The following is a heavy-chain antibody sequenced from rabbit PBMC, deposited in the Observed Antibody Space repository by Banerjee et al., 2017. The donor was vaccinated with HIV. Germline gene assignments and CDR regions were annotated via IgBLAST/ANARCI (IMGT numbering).Heavy chain of an antibody. V-gene: IGHV1S45*01. CDR1: GIDFSSYYR. CDR2: IDTGSSVRT. Sequence: QQQLEESGGGLVKPGGTLTLTCKASGIDFSSYYRMCWVRQAPGKGLEWIGCIDTGSSVRTNYASWAKGRFTISKTSSTTVTLQMTSLTAADTATYFCARYAYSYDDYGDYWYYFTLWGQGTLVTVS. CDR3: ARYAYSYDDYGDYWYYFTL. D-gene: IGHD2-1*01. J-gene: IGHJ4*01.